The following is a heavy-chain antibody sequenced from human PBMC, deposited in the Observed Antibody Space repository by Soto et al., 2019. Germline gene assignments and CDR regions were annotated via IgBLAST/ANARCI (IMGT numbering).Heavy chain of an antibody. J-gene: IGHJ6*02. D-gene: IGHD3-10*02. V-gene: IGHV1-18*01. CDR3: ARCAGIYISYYYYGMDV. CDR1: GYTFTSYG. Sequence: ASVKVSCKASGYTFTSYGISWVRQAPGQGLEWMGWISAYNGNTNYAQKLQGRVTMTTDTSTSTAYMELRSLRSEDTAVYYCARCAGIYISYYYYGMDVWGQGTTVTVSS. CDR2: ISAYNGNT.